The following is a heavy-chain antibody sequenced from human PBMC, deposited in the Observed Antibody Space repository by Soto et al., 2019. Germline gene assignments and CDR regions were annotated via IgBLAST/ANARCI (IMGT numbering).Heavy chain of an antibody. D-gene: IGHD2-15*01. J-gene: IGHJ4*02. Sequence: ASVKVSCKASGYTFTSYGISWVRQAPGQGLEWMGWISAYNGNTNYAQKLQGRVTMTTDTSTSTAYMELRSLRSDDTAVYYCARETLGYCSGGSCKLFDYWGQGTLVTVSS. V-gene: IGHV1-18*01. CDR1: GYTFTSYG. CDR3: ARETLGYCSGGSCKLFDY. CDR2: ISAYNGNT.